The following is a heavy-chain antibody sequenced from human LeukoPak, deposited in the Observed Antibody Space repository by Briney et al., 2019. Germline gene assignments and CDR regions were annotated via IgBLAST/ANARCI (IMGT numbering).Heavy chain of an antibody. J-gene: IGHJ6*03. Sequence: SETLSLTCTVSGGSISSYYWSWIRQPPGKGLEWIGYIYYSGSTNYNPSLKSRVTISVDTSKNQFSLKLSSVTAADTAVYYCARVDIVVVPAARYYYYYMDVWGKGTTVIVSS. CDR1: GGSISSYY. V-gene: IGHV4-59*01. CDR2: IYYSGST. CDR3: ARVDIVVVPAARYYYYYMDV. D-gene: IGHD2-2*03.